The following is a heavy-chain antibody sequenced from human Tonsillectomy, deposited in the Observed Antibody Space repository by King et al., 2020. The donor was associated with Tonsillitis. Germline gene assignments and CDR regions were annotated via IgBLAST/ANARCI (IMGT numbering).Heavy chain of an antibody. Sequence: VQLVESGGGLVKPGGSLRLSCTASGFRFSTAWMTWVRQAPGKGLEWVGRIKSKNYDGTIDYAAPVKDRFTISRDDSETTLYLEMSTVKTEDTAVYYCVAMVDYAGLLLGDYWGQGTLVTVSS. CDR1: GFRFSTAW. D-gene: IGHD3-10*01. J-gene: IGHJ4*02. CDR3: VAMVDYAGLLLGDY. V-gene: IGHV3-15*01. CDR2: IKSKNYDGTI.